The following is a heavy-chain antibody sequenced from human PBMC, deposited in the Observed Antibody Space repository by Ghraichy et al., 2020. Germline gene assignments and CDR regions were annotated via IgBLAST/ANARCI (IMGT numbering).Heavy chain of an antibody. D-gene: IGHD3-10*01. CDR3: AREGITMVRGVMNY. J-gene: IGHJ4*02. V-gene: IGHV4-34*01. CDR2: INHSGST. CDR1: GGSFSGYY. Sequence: SQTLLLTCAVYGGSFSGYYWSWIRQPPGKGLEWIGEINHSGSTNYNPSLKSRVTISVDTSKNQFSLKLSSVTAADTAVYYCAREGITMVRGVMNYWGQGTLVTVSS.